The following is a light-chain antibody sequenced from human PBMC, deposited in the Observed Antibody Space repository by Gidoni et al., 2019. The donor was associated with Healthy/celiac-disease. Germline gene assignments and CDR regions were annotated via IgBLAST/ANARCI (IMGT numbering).Light chain of an antibody. CDR2: DVS. Sequence: QSALTQPASVSGTPGESITISCTGPSSDVVGYNYVSWYQQHPGKAPKLMIYDVSNRPSGVSNRFSGSKSGNTASLTISGLQAEDEADYYCSSYTSSSLYVFGTGTKVTVL. CDR3: SSYTSSSLYV. J-gene: IGLJ1*01. V-gene: IGLV2-14*01. CDR1: SSDVVGYNY.